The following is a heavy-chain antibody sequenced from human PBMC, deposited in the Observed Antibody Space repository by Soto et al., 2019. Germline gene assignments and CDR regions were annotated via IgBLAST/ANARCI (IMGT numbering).Heavy chain of an antibody. Sequence: ASVKVSCKASGYTFTSYYMHWVRQAPGQGFDCIVIINPSCGSTSYAHKFQGRVTMTRYMSTSTVYIDLSSLRSEDTAVYYCARDRGAAAGHYYYGMDVWGQGTTVTVSS. J-gene: IGHJ6*02. CDR2: INPSCGST. V-gene: IGHV1-46*01. CDR1: GYTFTSYY. D-gene: IGHD6-13*01. CDR3: ARDRGAAAGHYYYGMDV.